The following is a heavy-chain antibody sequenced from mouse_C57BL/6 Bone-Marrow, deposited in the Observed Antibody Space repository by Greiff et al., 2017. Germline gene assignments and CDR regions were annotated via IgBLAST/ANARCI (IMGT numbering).Heavy chain of an antibody. CDR3: ARRDGSSCAY. CDR2: ISSGGSYT. CDR1: GFTFSSYG. D-gene: IGHD1-1*01. J-gene: IGHJ3*01. Sequence: EVQVVESGGDLVKPGGSLKLSCAASGFTFSSYGMSWVRQTPDKRLEWVATISSGGSYTYYPDSVKGRFTISRDNAKNTLYLQMSSLKSEDTAMYYCARRDGSSCAYWGQGTLVTVSA. V-gene: IGHV5-6*01.